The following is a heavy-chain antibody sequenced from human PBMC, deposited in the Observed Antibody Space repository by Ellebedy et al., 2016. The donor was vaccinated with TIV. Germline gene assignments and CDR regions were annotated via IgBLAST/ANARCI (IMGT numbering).Heavy chain of an antibody. CDR2: INPNSGGT. CDR1: GYTFTGYY. D-gene: IGHD6-13*01. J-gene: IGHJ4*02. V-gene: IGHV1-2*02. Sequence: AASVKVSCKASGYTFTGYYMHWVRQPPRQGLEWMGWINPNSGGTNYAQKFQGRVTMTRDTSISTAYMELSRLRSDDTAVYYCARDVKGYSSSWYSLPFDYWGQGTLVTVSS. CDR3: ARDVKGYSSSWYSLPFDY.